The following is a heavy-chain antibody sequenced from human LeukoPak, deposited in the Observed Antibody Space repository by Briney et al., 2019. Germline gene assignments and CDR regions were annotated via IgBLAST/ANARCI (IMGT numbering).Heavy chain of an antibody. V-gene: IGHV3-11*04. CDR2: TIMTGSTI. CDR1: GFTFSSYW. Sequence: PGGSLRLSCAASGFTFSSYWMSWIRQTPGKGLGWVSYTIMTGSTIYYADSVKGRFTISRDNDNNSLDLQMNSLRAEDTAVYYCARMRRDLAKGDYFYYYYMDVWGKGTTVTVSS. CDR3: ARMRRDLAKGDYFYYYYMDV. J-gene: IGHJ6*03.